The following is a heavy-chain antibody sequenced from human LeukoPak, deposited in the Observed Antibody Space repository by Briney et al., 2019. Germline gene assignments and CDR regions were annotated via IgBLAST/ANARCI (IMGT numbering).Heavy chain of an antibody. Sequence: SETLSLTCTVSGGFISSYYWSWIRQPPGKGLEWIGYIYYSRTTEYNPSLKSRVTISADTSKNQFSLRLNSVTAADTAVYYCVRRQWELQYFDLWGRGTLVAVSS. CDR3: VRRQWELQYFDL. D-gene: IGHD1-26*01. CDR1: GGFISSYY. V-gene: IGHV4-59*01. CDR2: IYYSRTT. J-gene: IGHJ2*01.